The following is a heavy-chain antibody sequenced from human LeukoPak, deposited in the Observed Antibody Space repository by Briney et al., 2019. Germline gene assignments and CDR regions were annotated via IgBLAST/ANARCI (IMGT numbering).Heavy chain of an antibody. D-gene: IGHD3-22*01. V-gene: IGHV4-59*11. J-gene: IGHJ4*02. CDR3: ARGGGVTYYDSTGHLWYFDY. CDR2: IYYTGST. CDR1: GGSISSHY. Sequence: SETLSLTCTVSGGSISSHYWSWIRQPPGKGLKWIGYIYYTGSTKFNPSLKSRVTISVDTSKNQFSLKLSSVTAADTAVYYCARGGGVTYYDSTGHLWYFDYWGRGTLVTVSS.